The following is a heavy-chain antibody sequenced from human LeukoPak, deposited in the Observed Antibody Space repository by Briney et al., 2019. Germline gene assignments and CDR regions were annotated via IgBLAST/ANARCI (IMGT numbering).Heavy chain of an antibody. D-gene: IGHD6-13*01. J-gene: IGHJ5*02. CDR1: GFTFSSYG. CDR2: ISYDGSNK. V-gene: IGHV3-30*18. Sequence: GGSLRLSCAASGFTFSSYGMHWVRQAPGEGLEWVAVISYDGSNKYYADSVKGRFTISRDNSKNTLYLQMNSLRAEDTAVYYCAKDFGSSSWYPGNWFDPWGQGTLVTVSS. CDR3: AKDFGSSSWYPGNWFDP.